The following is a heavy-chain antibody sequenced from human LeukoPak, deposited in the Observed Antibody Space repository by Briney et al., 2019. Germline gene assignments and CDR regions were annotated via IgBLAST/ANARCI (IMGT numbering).Heavy chain of an antibody. CDR2: ISYDGSNK. D-gene: IGHD6-13*01. V-gene: IGHV3-30*18. CDR3: AKVGEYSSSWYGYYFDY. J-gene: IGHJ4*02. Sequence: GRSLRLSCAASGFTFSSYGMHWVRQAPGKGLEWVAVISYDGSNKYYADSVKGRFTISRDNSKNTLYLQMNSLRAEDTAVYYCAKVGEYSSSWYGYYFDYWGQGTLVTVSS. CDR1: GFTFSSYG.